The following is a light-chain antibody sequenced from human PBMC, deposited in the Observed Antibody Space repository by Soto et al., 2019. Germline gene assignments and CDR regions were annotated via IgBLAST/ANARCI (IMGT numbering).Light chain of an antibody. Sequence: DIQMTXXXXXXXXSVGDRVTXTXRXSQSISSYXNWYQQKPGKAPKLLIYAASSLQSGVPSRFSGSGSGTDFPLTISSLQPEDFATYYCQQSYSTPPWTFGQGTKVEIK. V-gene: IGKV1-39*01. J-gene: IGKJ1*01. CDR3: QQSYSTPPWT. CDR1: QSISSY. CDR2: AAS.